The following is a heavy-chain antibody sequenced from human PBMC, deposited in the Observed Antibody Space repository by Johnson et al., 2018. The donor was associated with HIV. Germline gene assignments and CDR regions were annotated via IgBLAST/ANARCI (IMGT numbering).Heavy chain of an antibody. J-gene: IGHJ3*02. V-gene: IGHV3-30*19. CDR2: ISYDGINK. CDR1: GFTFSSYG. D-gene: IGHD3-16*01. Sequence: QVQLVESGGGVVQPGRSLRLSCAASGFTFSSYGMHWVRQAPGKGLEWVAVISYDGINKYYADSVKGRFTISRDNSKKTLYLQMNSLRPEDTAVYYCAREVYAHDAFDIWGQGTMVTVSS. CDR3: AREVYAHDAFDI.